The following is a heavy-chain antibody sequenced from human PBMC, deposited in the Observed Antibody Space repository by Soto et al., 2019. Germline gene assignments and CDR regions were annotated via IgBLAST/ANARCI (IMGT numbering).Heavy chain of an antibody. CDR2: TYYDGNNK. Sequence: QVQLVESGGGVVQPGRSLRLSCAASGFTFSGYAMHWVRQAPGKGLEWVALTYYDGNNKYYADSVKGRFTISRDNSRNTRYLQMNSLRAEDTAGYYCASRTGSGSSGVYAMDVWGQGTMVTVSS. CDR1: GFTFSGYA. D-gene: IGHD3-22*01. J-gene: IGHJ6*02. V-gene: IGHV3-33*01. CDR3: ASRTGSGSSGVYAMDV.